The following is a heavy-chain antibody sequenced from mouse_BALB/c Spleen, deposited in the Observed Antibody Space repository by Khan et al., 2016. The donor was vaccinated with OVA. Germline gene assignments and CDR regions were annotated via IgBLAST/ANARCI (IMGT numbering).Heavy chain of an antibody. CDR3: ARGYWYFDD. Sequence: QIQLVQSGPEPKKPGETVKISCKASGYTFTDYGMNWVKQGPGKGLKWMGWINTYTGEPTYADDFKGRVAFTLDTSASTAYLQINNLKTEDTATYFCARGYWYFDDWGPGTTVTVSS. CDR1: GYTFTDYG. CDR2: INTYTGEP. J-gene: IGHJ1*01. V-gene: IGHV9-3-1*01.